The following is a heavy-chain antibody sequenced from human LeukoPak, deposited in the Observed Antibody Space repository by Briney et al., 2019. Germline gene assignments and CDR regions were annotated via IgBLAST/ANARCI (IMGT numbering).Heavy chain of an antibody. CDR3: ARHKTLRYFDWLLSPRNWFDP. Sequence: SETLSLTCTVSGGSISSYYWSWIRPPAGKGLEWIGRIYTSGSTNYNPSLTSRVTMAVDTSKNQFSLMLSSVTAADTAVYYCARHKTLRYFDWLLSPRNWFDPWGQGTLVTVSS. D-gene: IGHD3-9*01. J-gene: IGHJ5*02. V-gene: IGHV4-4*07. CDR2: IYTSGST. CDR1: GGSISSYY.